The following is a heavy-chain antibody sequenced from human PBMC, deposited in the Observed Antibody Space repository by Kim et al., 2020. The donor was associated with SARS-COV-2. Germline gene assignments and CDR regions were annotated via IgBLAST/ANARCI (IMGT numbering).Heavy chain of an antibody. V-gene: IGHV3-21*01. J-gene: IGHJ4*02. CDR2: ISSSSSYI. CDR1: GFTFSSYS. D-gene: IGHD6-6*01. Sequence: GGSLRLSCAASGFTFSSYSMNWVRQAPGKGLEWVSSISSSSSYIYYADSVKGRFTISRDNAKNSLYLQMNSLRAEDTAVYYCARGGEYSSSSAKYWGQGTLVTVSS. CDR3: ARGGEYSSSSAKY.